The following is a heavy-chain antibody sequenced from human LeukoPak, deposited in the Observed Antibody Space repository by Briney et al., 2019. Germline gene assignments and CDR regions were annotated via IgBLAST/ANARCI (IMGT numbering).Heavy chain of an antibody. Sequence: GGSLRLSCAASGFTFSDAWMNWVRQAPGKGLEWVGRIESKTDGGTTDYAAPVKGRFTISRDDSKNTVYLQVNSLKTEDTAVYYCTTGAVSIVGTKGPLDYWGQGTLVTVSS. CDR3: TTGAVSIVGTKGPLDY. V-gene: IGHV3-15*04. J-gene: IGHJ4*02. CDR2: IESKTDGGTT. D-gene: IGHD1-26*01. CDR1: GFTFSDAW.